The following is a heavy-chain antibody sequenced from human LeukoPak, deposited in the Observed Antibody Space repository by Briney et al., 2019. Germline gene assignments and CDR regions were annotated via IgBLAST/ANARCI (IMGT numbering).Heavy chain of an antibody. J-gene: IGHJ4*02. CDR2: ISAYNGNT. D-gene: IGHD3-22*01. CDR1: GYTFTSYG. V-gene: IGHV1-18*01. Sequence: ASVKVSCKASGYTFTSYGISWVRQAPGQGLEWMGWISAYNGNTNYAQRLQGRVTMTTDTSTSTAYMELRSLRSDDTAVYYCARERGRGYYDSSGYYYWGQGTLVTVSS. CDR3: ARERGRGYYDSSGYYY.